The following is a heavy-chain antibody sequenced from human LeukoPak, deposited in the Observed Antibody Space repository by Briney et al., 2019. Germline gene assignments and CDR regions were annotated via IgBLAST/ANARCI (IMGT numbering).Heavy chain of an antibody. V-gene: IGHV4-39*01. J-gene: IGHJ4*02. D-gene: IGHD3-3*01. CDR3: ALGYYDFWSGYYARPFDY. Sequence: GSLRLSCAASGFTFSSYAMSWVRQPPGKGLEWIGSIYYSGSTYYNPSLKSRVTISVDTSKNQFSLKLSSVTAADTAVYYCALGYYDFWSGYYARPFDYWGQGALVTVSS. CDR1: GFTFSSYA. CDR2: IYYSGST.